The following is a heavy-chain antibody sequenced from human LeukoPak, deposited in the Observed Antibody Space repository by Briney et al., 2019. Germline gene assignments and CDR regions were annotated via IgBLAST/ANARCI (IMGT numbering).Heavy chain of an antibody. D-gene: IGHD1-26*01. Sequence: SETLSLTCTVSGGSISSSSYYWGWIRQPPGKGLEWIGYIYYSGSTNYNPSLKSRVTISVDTSKNQFSLKLSSVTAADTAVYYCARGFYSGSYTAFDYWGQGTLVTVSS. V-gene: IGHV4-61*05. CDR1: GGSISSSSYY. J-gene: IGHJ4*02. CDR3: ARGFYSGSYTAFDY. CDR2: IYYSGST.